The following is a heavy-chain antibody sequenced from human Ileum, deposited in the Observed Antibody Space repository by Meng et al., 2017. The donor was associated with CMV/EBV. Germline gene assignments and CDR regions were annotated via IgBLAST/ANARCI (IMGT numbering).Heavy chain of an antibody. Sequence: GESLKISCAASGFTFSSYSMNWVRQAPGKGLEWVSSISSSSYIYYADSVKGRFTISRDNSKNTLLLQMNSLRAEDTAVYYGAKDLSPGQYYYHGMDVWGQGTTVTVSS. CDR1: GFTFSSYS. D-gene: IGHD2/OR15-2a*01. CDR3: AKDLSPGQYYYHGMDV. V-gene: IGHV3-21*01. J-gene: IGHJ6*02. CDR2: ISSSSYI.